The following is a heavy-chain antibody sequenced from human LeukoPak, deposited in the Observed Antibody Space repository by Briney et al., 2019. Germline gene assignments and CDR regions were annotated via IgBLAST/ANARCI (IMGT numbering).Heavy chain of an antibody. D-gene: IGHD3-10*02. CDR2: IRSKALYGTS. CDR3: VRESVRDYYFDC. Sequence: PGGSLRLSCSGSGFRFGGYALSWVRQAPGKGLEWVGFIRSKALYGTSEYAASVEGRFSISRDDSNNIVYLQMNSLKTEDTAVYFCVRESVRDYYFDCWGQGTLVTVSS. J-gene: IGHJ4*02. V-gene: IGHV3-49*04. CDR1: GFRFGGYA.